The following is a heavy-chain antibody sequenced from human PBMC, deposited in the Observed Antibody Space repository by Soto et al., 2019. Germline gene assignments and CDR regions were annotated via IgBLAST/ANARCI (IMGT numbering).Heavy chain of an antibody. J-gene: IGHJ6*03. CDR2: ISGYKDNT. CDR1: GYTFSSYG. Sequence: QAQLVQSATEVKEPGASVKVSCKASGYTFSSYGISWVRQAPGQGPEWMGWISGYKDNTHYPRKFQGKVTLTTDTSTSTAYMELRNLRSDDTAVYYCAKADSNYAGRFSYYYMDVWGNGTLVTVSS. V-gene: IGHV1-18*01. D-gene: IGHD4-4*01. CDR3: AKADSNYAGRFSYYYMDV.